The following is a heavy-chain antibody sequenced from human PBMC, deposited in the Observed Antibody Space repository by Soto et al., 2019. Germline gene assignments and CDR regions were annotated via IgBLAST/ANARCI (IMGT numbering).Heavy chain of an antibody. CDR1: GGSINSSDHF. CDR3: ARQRVLSTNMFITSFDP. Sequence: SETLSLTCSLSGGSINSSDHFCGWIRQTPGKGLEWIGSVYYTETTYYNPSLKSPVTISVETSRNTFSLKVNSVTAADTGIYYCARQRVLSTNMFITSFDPWGQGTLVTVSS. D-gene: IGHD3-10*02. V-gene: IGHV4-39*01. J-gene: IGHJ5*02. CDR2: VYYTETT.